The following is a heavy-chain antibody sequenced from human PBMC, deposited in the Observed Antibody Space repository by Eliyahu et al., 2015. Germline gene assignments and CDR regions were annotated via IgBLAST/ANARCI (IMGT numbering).Heavy chain of an antibody. CDR1: GVSVNTYY. CDR3: ARDSSGWYGAIDF. J-gene: IGHJ4*02. CDR2: IYYSGST. D-gene: IGHD6-19*01. Sequence: QVQLQESGPGLVKPSETLSLTCTXSGVSVNTYYXSWXRQPPGKXLEWIGYIYYSGSTNYNPSLKSRATILVDTSKNQFSLKLNSVTAADTAVYYCARDSSGWYGAIDFWGQGTLVTVSS. V-gene: IGHV4-59*02.